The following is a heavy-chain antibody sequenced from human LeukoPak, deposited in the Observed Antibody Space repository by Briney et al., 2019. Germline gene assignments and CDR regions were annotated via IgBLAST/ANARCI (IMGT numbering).Heavy chain of an antibody. V-gene: IGHV3-11*05. CDR1: GFMFSDYF. Sequence: GGSLRLSCAASGFMFSDYFMSWIRQAPGKGLEWISYISSNSKYTKYADSVKGRFTISRDNAKKSLYLQMNSLRAEDTAVYYWARDNGNKYYFDYWGQGTLVTVSS. J-gene: IGHJ4*02. CDR3: ARDNGNKYYFDY. D-gene: IGHD2-8*01. CDR2: ISSNSKYT.